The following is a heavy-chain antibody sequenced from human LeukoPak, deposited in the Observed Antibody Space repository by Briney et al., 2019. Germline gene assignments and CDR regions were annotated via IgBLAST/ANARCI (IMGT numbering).Heavy chain of an antibody. Sequence: PGGALRLFCVASGFEVSSFSKNLGRPAPGEGVEGGLYISSSSSTIHYAESVKGRFTISRDNAKNSLYLQMNSLRAEDTAVYYCARTKEMASISYFDSWGQGTLVTVSS. CDR1: GFEVSSFS. V-gene: IGHV3-48*04. CDR2: ISSSSSTI. J-gene: IGHJ4*02. CDR3: ARTKEMASISYFDS. D-gene: IGHD5-24*01.